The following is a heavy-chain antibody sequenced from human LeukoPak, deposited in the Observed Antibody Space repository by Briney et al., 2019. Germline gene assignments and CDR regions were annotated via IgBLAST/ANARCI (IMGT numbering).Heavy chain of an antibody. Sequence: PSETLSLTCTVSGGSISSYYWSWIRQPPGKGLEWIGYIYYSGSTNYNPSLKSRVTISVDTSKNQFSLKLSSVTAADTAVYYCARGGGYSSSWYPNWFDPWGQGTLVTVSS. V-gene: IGHV4-59*01. D-gene: IGHD6-13*01. J-gene: IGHJ5*02. CDR2: IYYSGST. CDR3: ARGGGYSSSWYPNWFDP. CDR1: GGSISSYY.